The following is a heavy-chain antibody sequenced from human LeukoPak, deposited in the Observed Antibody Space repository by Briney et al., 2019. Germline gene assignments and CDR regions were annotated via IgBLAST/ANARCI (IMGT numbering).Heavy chain of an antibody. CDR2: ISSTSSYI. Sequence: GGSLRLSCAASGFSFSSYSMNWVRQAPGKGLEWVSSISSTSSYIYYADSVKGRFTISRDNAKNSLYLQMNSLRAEDTAVYYCASAVLRYFDWLPLRFDYWGQGTLVTVSS. J-gene: IGHJ4*02. CDR3: ASAVLRYFDWLPLRFDY. V-gene: IGHV3-21*01. CDR1: GFSFSSYS. D-gene: IGHD3-9*01.